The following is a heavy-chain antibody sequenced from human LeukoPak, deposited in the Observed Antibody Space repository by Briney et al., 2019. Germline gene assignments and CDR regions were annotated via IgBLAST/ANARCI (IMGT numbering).Heavy chain of an antibody. CDR1: GFTFSSYG. D-gene: IGHD1-26*01. CDR2: ISYDGSNK. Sequence: PGGSLRLSCAASGFTFSSYGMHWVRQAPGKGLEWVAVISYDGSNKYYADSVKGRFTISRDNSKNTLYLQMNSLRAEDTAVYYCAKDRVSVGGPACFDYWGQGTLVTVSS. J-gene: IGHJ4*02. V-gene: IGHV3-30*18. CDR3: AKDRVSVGGPACFDY.